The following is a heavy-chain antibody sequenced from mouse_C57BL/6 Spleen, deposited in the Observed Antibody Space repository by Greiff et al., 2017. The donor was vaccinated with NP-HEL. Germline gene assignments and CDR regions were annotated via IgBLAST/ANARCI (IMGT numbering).Heavy chain of an antibody. D-gene: IGHD1-1*01. J-gene: IGHJ2*01. V-gene: IGHV14-4*01. CDR2: IDPENGDT. CDR1: GFNIKDDY. CDR3: TPLYGLDY. Sequence: VQLKQSGAELVRPGASVKLSCTASGFNIKDDYMHWVKQRPEQGLEWIGWIDPENGDTEYASKFQGKATITADTSSNTAYLQLSSLTSEDTAVYYCTPLYGLDYWGQGTTLTVSS.